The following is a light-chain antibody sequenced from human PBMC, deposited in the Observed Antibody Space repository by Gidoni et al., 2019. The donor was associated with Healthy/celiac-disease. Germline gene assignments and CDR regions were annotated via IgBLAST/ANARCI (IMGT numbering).Light chain of an antibody. V-gene: IGKV3-15*01. J-gene: IGKJ1*01. CDR3: QQYNNWPSWT. CDR2: GAS. CDR1: QSVSSN. Sequence: EIVMTQSPATLSVSPGERATLSCRASQSVSSNLAWYQQKPGQAPRLLIYGASTRATGIPARFSGSVSWTEFTLTISSLQSEDFAVYYCQQYNNWPSWTFGQGTKVEIK.